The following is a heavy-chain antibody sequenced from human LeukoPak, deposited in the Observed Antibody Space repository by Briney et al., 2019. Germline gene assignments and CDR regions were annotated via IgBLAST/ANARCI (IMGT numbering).Heavy chain of an antibody. CDR3: AREGFDY. Sequence: GGSLRLSCAASGFTFSSNSMNWVRQVPGKGLEWVASISSWSTYMYYADSLKGRFTISRDNAKNSVYPQMNSLRAEDTAVYYCAREGFDYWGQGTLVTVSS. CDR2: ISSWSTYM. V-gene: IGHV3-21*01. CDR1: GFTFSSNS. J-gene: IGHJ4*02.